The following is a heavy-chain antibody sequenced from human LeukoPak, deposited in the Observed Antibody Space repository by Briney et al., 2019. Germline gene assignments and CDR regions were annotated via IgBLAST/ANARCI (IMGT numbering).Heavy chain of an antibody. J-gene: IGHJ5*02. D-gene: IGHD4-23*01. Sequence: GASVKVSCKASGYTFTSYDLNWVRQATGQGLEWIGWMNPNSGNTGYAQKFQGGVTLTRSTSISTAYMELRSLTSEDTAVYYCARDYGGNSGWFDPWGQGTLVTVSS. CDR3: ARDYGGNSGWFDP. V-gene: IGHV1-8*01. CDR1: GYTFTSYD. CDR2: MNPNSGNT.